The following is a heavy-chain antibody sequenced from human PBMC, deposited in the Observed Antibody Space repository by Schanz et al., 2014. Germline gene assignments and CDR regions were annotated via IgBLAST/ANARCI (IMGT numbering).Heavy chain of an antibody. D-gene: IGHD1-26*01. CDR2: ISGDNGKT. CDR3: VRGGGSYAFDY. CDR1: GYTFTRYG. J-gene: IGHJ4*02. Sequence: QVQLVQSGAEVKKPGASVKVSCKASGYTFTRYGISWVRQAPGQGFEWMGWISGDNGKTKYEEKLQGRVTMTTDTSTRTVYMELRSLRSDDTAKYYCVRGGGSYAFDYWGQGTLVTVSS. V-gene: IGHV1-18*01.